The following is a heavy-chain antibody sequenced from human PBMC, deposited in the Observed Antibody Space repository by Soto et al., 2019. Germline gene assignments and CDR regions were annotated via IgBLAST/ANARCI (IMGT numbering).Heavy chain of an antibody. V-gene: IGHV3-30-3*01. Sequence: GGSLRLSCADSGFTFSSYAMHLVRQSPGKGLEWVAVIAYDGSNKYHADSVKGRFTISRDNSKNTLYLQMNSLRAEDTAVYYCARAQPSGSHYYGMDVWGQGTTVTVSS. CDR1: GFTFSSYA. CDR3: ARAQPSGSHYYGMDV. J-gene: IGHJ6*02. D-gene: IGHD1-26*01. CDR2: IAYDGSNK.